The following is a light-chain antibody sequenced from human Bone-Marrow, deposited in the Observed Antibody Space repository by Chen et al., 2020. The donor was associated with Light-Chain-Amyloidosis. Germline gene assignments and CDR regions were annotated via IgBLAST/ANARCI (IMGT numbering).Light chain of an antibody. V-gene: IGLV1-51*01. CDR3: GAWDITLSARV. Sequence: QSVLTQPPSVSAAPGQSVTISCSGDISNIGKNYVSWYQQYPGTAPKLLIFDNHQRPSGIPDRVSGSKSGTSATLSISGLQTGDEADYYCGAWDITLSARVFGGGTKLTVL. CDR2: DNH. J-gene: IGLJ3*02. CDR1: ISNIGKNY.